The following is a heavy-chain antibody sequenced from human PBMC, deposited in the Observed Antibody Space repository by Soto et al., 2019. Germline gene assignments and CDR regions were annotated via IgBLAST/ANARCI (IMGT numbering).Heavy chain of an antibody. CDR3: AGDPLPEY. Sequence: GSLRLSCAASGFSFSRNWMHWFRQAPGKGLVWVSRINSDGSTITYADSVKGRFTISRDNAKNTLYLQMNSLRADDTGVYYCAGDPLPEYWGQGTLVTVSS. V-gene: IGHV3-74*01. CDR2: INSDGSTI. CDR1: GFSFSRNW. J-gene: IGHJ4*02. D-gene: IGHD2-2*01.